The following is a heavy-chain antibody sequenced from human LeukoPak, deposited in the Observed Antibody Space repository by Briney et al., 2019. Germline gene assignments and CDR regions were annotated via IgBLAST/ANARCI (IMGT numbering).Heavy chain of an antibody. Sequence: PSETLSLTCTVSGGSISSYYWSWIRQPPGKGLEWIGSIYYSGSTYYNPSLKSRVTISVDTSKNQFSLKLSSVTAADTAVYYCAGGIEQWLGDYWGQGTLVTVSS. CDR1: GGSISSYY. V-gene: IGHV4-59*04. CDR2: IYYSGST. CDR3: AGGIEQWLGDY. D-gene: IGHD6-19*01. J-gene: IGHJ4*02.